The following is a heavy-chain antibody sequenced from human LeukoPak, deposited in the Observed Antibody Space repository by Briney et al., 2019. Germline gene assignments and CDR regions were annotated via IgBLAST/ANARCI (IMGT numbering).Heavy chain of an antibody. J-gene: IGHJ6*03. CDR1: GGSFSGYY. Sequence: PSETLSLTCAVYGGSFSGYYWSWIRQPPGKGLEWIGEINHSGSTNYNPSLKSRVTISVDTSKNQFSLKLSSVTAADTAVYYCARGPLYYDFWSGYHTHYMDVWGKGTTVTVSS. CDR2: INHSGST. CDR3: ARGPLYYDFWSGYHTHYMDV. V-gene: IGHV4-34*01. D-gene: IGHD3-3*01.